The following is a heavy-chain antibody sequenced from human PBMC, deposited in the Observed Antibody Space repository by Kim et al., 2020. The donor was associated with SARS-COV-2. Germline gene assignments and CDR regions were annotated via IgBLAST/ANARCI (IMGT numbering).Heavy chain of an antibody. D-gene: IGHD3-3*01. Sequence: YYADSVKGRFTISRDNSKNTLYLQMNSLRAEDTAVYYCANLATIFGVVDYWGQGTLVTVSS. V-gene: IGHV3-23*01. CDR3: ANLATIFGVVDY. J-gene: IGHJ4*02.